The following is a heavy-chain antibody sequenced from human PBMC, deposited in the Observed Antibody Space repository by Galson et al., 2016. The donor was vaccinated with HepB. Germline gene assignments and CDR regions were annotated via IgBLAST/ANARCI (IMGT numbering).Heavy chain of an antibody. CDR3: ARARITERVVVPTGYNALDV. CDR1: GGSFSAHY. V-gene: IGHV4-34*01. D-gene: IGHD1-20*01. CDR2: VSHSGYT. J-gene: IGHJ3*01. Sequence: SETLSLTCTVYGGSFSAHYWSWIRQPPGKGLEWIGEVSHSGYTNYNPSLKSRVTMSADTSTNQLSLNLTSVTATDTAVYYCARARITERVVVPTGYNALDVWGQGTMVTVSS.